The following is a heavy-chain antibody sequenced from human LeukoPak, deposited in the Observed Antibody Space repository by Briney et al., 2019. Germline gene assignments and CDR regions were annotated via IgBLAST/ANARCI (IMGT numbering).Heavy chain of an antibody. Sequence: PSETLSLTCTVSGGSISSYYWSWIRQPAGKGLEWIGYIYYSGSTYYNPSLKSRVTISVDTSKNQFSLKLSSVTAADTAVYYCASGNLRYFDWLFYFDYWGQGTLVTVSS. J-gene: IGHJ4*02. V-gene: IGHV4-59*06. D-gene: IGHD3-9*01. CDR1: GGSISSYY. CDR3: ASGNLRYFDWLFYFDY. CDR2: IYYSGST.